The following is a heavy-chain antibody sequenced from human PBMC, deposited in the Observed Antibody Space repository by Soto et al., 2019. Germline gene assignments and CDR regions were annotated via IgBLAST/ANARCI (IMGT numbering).Heavy chain of an antibody. V-gene: IGHV3-23*01. CDR1: GFTFSSYA. CDR2: ISGSGGST. D-gene: IGHD3-22*01. J-gene: IGHJ4*02. Sequence: HPGGSPRLSCEASGFTFSSYAMSWVRQAPGKGLEWVSAISGSGGSTYYADSVKGRFTISRDNSKNTLYLQMNSLRAEDTAVYYCAKGEYYYDSSGYYYYYWGQGTLVTVSS. CDR3: AKGEYYYDSSGYYYYY.